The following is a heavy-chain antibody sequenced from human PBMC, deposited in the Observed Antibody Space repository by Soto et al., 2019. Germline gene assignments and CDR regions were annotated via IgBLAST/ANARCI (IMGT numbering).Heavy chain of an antibody. CDR3: ARDGRSIGFYGMDV. Sequence: GGSLRLSCAASGFTFDDYAMSWVRQAPGKGLEWVSGINWNGGSTGYADSVKGRFTISRDNAKNSLYLQMNSLRAEDTALYYCARDGRSIGFYGMDVWGQGTTVTVSS. J-gene: IGHJ6*02. CDR2: INWNGGST. V-gene: IGHV3-20*04. D-gene: IGHD6-25*01. CDR1: GFTFDDYA.